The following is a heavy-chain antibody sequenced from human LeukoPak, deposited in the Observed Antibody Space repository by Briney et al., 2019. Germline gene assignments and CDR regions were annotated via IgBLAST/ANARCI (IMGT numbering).Heavy chain of an antibody. CDR3: ARGLLGAAFDI. Sequence: SETLSLTCTVSAGSSSSYYWSWIRQPPGKGLEWIGYIYYSGSTNYNPSLKSRVTISVDTSKNQFSLKLSSVTAADTAVYYCARGLLGAAFDIWGQGTMVTVSS. V-gene: IGHV4-59*01. J-gene: IGHJ3*02. CDR1: AGSSSSYY. CDR2: IYYSGST. D-gene: IGHD2-15*01.